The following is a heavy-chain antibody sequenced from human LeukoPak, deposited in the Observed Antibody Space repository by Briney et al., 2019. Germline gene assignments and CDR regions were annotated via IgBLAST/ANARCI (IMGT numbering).Heavy chain of an antibody. J-gene: IGHJ6*03. V-gene: IGHV4-61*02. CDR3: AREAGEQWLTHWDNYMDV. Sequence: PSQTLSLTCTVSGGSISSGSYYWSWIRQPAGKGLEWIGRIYTSGSTNYNPSLKSRVTISVDTSKNQFSLKLSSVTAADTAVYYCAREAGEQWLTHWDNYMDVWGKGTTVTVSS. D-gene: IGHD6-19*01. CDR2: IYTSGST. CDR1: GGSISSGSYY.